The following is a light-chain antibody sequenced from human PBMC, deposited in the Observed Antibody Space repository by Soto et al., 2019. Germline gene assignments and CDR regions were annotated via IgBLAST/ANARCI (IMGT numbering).Light chain of an antibody. CDR1: QSVAYN. CDR2: AAS. J-gene: IGKJ3*01. V-gene: IGKV3-15*01. CDR3: QQYNYLPR. Sequence: VMTQSTVSLCVSPGEGPTLCCRASQSVAYNLAWYQQKAGQAPRLLIYAASTRATGIPARFSGSGSGTDFTLNISSLQSEDFAVYYCQQYNYLPRFGPGTKVDI.